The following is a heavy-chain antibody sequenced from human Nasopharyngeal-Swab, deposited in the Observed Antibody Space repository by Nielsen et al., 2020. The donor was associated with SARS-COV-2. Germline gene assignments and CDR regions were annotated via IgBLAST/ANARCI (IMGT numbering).Heavy chain of an antibody. CDR1: GFTFSSYG. CDR2: IWYDGSNK. CDR3: ARAPGVLVWFGEPKGAFDI. Sequence: GESLKISCAASGFTFSSYGMHWVRQAPGKGLEWVAVIWYDGSNKYYADSVKGRFTISRDNSKNTLYLQMNSLRAEDTAVYYCARAPGVLVWFGEPKGAFDIWGQGTMVTVSS. D-gene: IGHD3-10*01. J-gene: IGHJ3*02. V-gene: IGHV3-33*08.